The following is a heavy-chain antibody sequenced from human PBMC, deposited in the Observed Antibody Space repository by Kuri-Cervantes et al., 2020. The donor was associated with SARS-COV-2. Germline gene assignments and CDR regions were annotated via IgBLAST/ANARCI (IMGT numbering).Heavy chain of an antibody. J-gene: IGHJ6*04. CDR3: AREGHQQLVPGRNYYYYYGMNV. CDR1: GFTFSSYA. V-gene: IGHV3-30-3*01. CDR2: ISYDGSNK. D-gene: IGHD6-13*01. Sequence: GASLKISCAASGFTFSSYAMHWVRQAPGKGLEWVAVISYDGSNKYYADSVKGRFTISRDNSKNTLYLQMNSLRAEDTAVYYCAREGHQQLVPGRNYYYYYGMNVWARGPSSPFP.